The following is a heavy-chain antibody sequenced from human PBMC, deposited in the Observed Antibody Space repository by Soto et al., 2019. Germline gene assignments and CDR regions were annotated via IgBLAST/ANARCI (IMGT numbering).Heavy chain of an antibody. CDR2: VSADGQTT. CDR3: AKEASVPSLGEFWYFDL. V-gene: IGHV3-23*01. Sequence: EVHLLESGGGLVQPGGSLRLSCAASGFSFSNYGMTWVRQAPGKGLEWVSSVSADGQTTYYAESVRGRFTISRDSSKGTIYQQMDSLRADDTAVYYCAKEASVPSLGEFWYFDLWGRGTHVTVSS. J-gene: IGHJ2*01. D-gene: IGHD3-10*01. CDR1: GFSFSNYG.